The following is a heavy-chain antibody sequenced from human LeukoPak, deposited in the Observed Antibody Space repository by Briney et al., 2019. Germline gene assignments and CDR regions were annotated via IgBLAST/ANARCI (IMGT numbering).Heavy chain of an antibody. D-gene: IGHD2-21*01. J-gene: IGHJ4*02. CDR3: ARQIVSGSMGCDF. CDR1: GYTFTGYY. CDR2: INFNSGGK. V-gene: IGHV1-2*02. Sequence: GASVKVSCKASGYTFTGYYMHWVRQAPGQGLEWMGWINFNSGGKIFAEKFQDRVTMARDTSISTAYMELSRLRSDDTAVYYCARQIVSGSMGCDFWGQGTLVTVSS.